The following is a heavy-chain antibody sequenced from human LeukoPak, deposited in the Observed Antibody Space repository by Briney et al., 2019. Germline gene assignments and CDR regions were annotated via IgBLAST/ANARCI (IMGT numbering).Heavy chain of an antibody. Sequence: TLSLTCTVSGGSISSGTYYWSWIRQPAGKGLEWIGRIYTSGTTNYNPSLKSRVTISVDTSKNQFSLKLSSVTAAGTAVYYCASLYSGSYSFDYWGQGTLVTVSS. V-gene: IGHV4-61*02. CDR3: ASLYSGSYSFDY. CDR1: GGSISSGTYY. J-gene: IGHJ4*02. D-gene: IGHD1-26*01. CDR2: IYTSGTT.